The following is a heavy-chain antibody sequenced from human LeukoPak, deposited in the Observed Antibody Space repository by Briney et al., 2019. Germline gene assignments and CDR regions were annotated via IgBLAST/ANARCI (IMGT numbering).Heavy chain of an antibody. J-gene: IGHJ5*02. D-gene: IGHD6-13*01. CDR1: GFTFNSYG. CDR3: AKDRVSSSWYSYGGFDP. Sequence: GGSLRLSCAASGFTFNSYGMSWVRQAPGKGLEWVSAISVSGGSTYYADSVKGRFTISRDNSKNTLYRQMNSLRAEDTAVYYCAKDRVSSSWYSYGGFDPWGQGTLVTVSS. V-gene: IGHV3-23*01. CDR2: ISVSGGST.